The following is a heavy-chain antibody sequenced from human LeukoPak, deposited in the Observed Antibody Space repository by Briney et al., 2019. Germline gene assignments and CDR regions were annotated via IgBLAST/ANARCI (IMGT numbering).Heavy chain of an antibody. J-gene: IGHJ5*02. CDR1: GGSFSGYY. CDR3: ARLFPPGSYVRNWFDP. D-gene: IGHD1-26*01. CDR2: INHSGST. Sequence: SENLSLTCAVYGGSFSGYYWSWIRQPPGKGLEWIGEINHSGSTNYNPSLKSRVTISVDTSKNQFSLKLSSVTAADTAVYYCARLFPPGSYVRNWFDPWGQGTLVTVSS. V-gene: IGHV4-34*01.